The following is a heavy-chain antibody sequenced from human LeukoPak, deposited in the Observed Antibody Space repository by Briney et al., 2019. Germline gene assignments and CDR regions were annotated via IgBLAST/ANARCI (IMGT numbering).Heavy chain of an antibody. CDR1: GGTFSSYA. J-gene: IGHJ4*02. CDR3: ARGRFLEWYPTQNYFDY. D-gene: IGHD3-3*01. Sequence: ASVKVSCKASGGTFSSYAISWVRQAPGQGLEWMGGIIPIFGTANYAQQFQGRVTITADESTSTAYMELSSLRSEDTAVYYCARGRFLEWYPTQNYFDYWGQGTLVTVSS. CDR2: IIPIFGTA. V-gene: IGHV1-69*13.